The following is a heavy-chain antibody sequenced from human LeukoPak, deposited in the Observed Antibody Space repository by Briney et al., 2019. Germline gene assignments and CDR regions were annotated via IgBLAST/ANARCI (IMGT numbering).Heavy chain of an antibody. J-gene: IGHJ4*02. CDR1: GFTFSSHG. D-gene: IGHD1-26*01. V-gene: IGHV3-13*01. Sequence: HPGRSLRLSCATSGFTFSSHGMHWVRQPIGKGLEWVSALGIAGDTFYPGSVKGRFTISRENARNSLYLQMNSLRAEDTAMYYCARQMQSHGNFDSWGQGTLVTVSS. CDR2: LGIAGDT. CDR3: ARQMQSHGNFDS.